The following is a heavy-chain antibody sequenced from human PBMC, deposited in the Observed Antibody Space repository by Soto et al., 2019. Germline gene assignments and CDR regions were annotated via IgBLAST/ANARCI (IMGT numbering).Heavy chain of an antibody. CDR3: ASSSRLFNYYYGMDV. V-gene: IGHV5-10-1*01. CDR1: GYSFTSYW. CDR2: IDPSDSYT. Sequence: KVSCKGSGYSFTSYWISWVRQMPGKGLEWMGRIDPSDSYTNYSPSFQGHVTISADKSISTAYLQWSSLKASDTAMYYCASSSRLFNYYYGMDVWGQGTTVTVSS. D-gene: IGHD2-21*01. J-gene: IGHJ6*02.